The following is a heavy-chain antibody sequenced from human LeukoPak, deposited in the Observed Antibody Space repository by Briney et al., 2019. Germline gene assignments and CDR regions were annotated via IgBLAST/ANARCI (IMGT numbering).Heavy chain of an antibody. J-gene: IGHJ4*02. CDR3: TSGKGYLDH. CDR1: GFTFTNAW. V-gene: IGHV3-15*01. Sequence: GGSLRLSCAASGFTFTNAWMSWVRQAPGKGLECVGRIKSKADGGTIDYAAPVKGRFTISRDDSKDTLYVQMNSLKTEDTAVYYCTSGKGYLDHWGQGTLVTVSS. CDR2: IKSKADGGTI.